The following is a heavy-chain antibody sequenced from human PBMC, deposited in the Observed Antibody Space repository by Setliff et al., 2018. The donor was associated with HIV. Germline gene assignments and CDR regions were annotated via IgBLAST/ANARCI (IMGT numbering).Heavy chain of an antibody. J-gene: IGHJ4*02. D-gene: IGHD6-13*01. CDR1: GYTFTSYD. CDR3: ARSSGAAEADY. Sequence: ASVKVSCKASGYTFTSYDINWVRQATGQGLEWMGWINPNSGGTNYAQKFQGRVTMTRDTSISTAYMELSRLRSDDTAVYYCARSSGAAEADYWGQGTLVTVSS. CDR2: INPNSGGT. V-gene: IGHV1-2*02.